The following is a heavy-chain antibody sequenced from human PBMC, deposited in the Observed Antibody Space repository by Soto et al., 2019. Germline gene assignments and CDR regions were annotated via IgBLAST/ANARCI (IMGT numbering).Heavy chain of an antibody. Sequence: GGSLRLSCAASGFIFSNNWMHWVRQTPEEGLVWVSRISGDGSSVYYEDSVRSRFIISRDNTRNTPYLHMDSLRAEDKGVYYCATGASRNFFDYWGLGTLVTVS. D-gene: IGHD3-3*01. V-gene: IGHV3-74*01. CDR3: ATGASRNFFDY. J-gene: IGHJ4*02. CDR1: GFIFSNNW. CDR2: ISGDGSSV.